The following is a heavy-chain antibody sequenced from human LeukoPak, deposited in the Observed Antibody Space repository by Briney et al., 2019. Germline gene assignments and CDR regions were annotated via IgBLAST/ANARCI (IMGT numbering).Heavy chain of an antibody. D-gene: IGHD1-26*01. CDR1: GFTFSSYW. J-gene: IGHJ6*02. V-gene: IGHV3-74*01. CDR3: ARVRSGSSAGNYGMDV. CDR2: INSDGSST. Sequence: GGSLRLSCAASGFTFSSYWMHWVRQAPGKGLVWVSRINSDGSSTNYVDSVKGRFTISRDNAKNTLYLQMNSLRVEDTAVYYCARVRSGSSAGNYGMDVWGQGTTVTVSS.